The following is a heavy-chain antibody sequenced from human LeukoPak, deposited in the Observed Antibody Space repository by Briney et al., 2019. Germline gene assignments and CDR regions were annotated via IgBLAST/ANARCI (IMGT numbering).Heavy chain of an antibody. V-gene: IGHV1-2*04. CDR3: ARAAGGGYDYFDY. Sequence: ASVKVSCKASGYTFTSYGISWVRQAPGQGLEWMGWINPNSGGTNYAQKFQGWVTMTRDTSISTAYMELSRLRSDDTAVYYCARAAGGGYDYFDYWGQGTLVTVSS. CDR2: INPNSGGT. CDR1: GYTFTSYG. D-gene: IGHD3-16*01. J-gene: IGHJ4*02.